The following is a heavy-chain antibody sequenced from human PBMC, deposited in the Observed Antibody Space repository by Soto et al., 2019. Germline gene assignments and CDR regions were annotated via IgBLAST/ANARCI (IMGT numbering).Heavy chain of an antibody. Sequence: ASVKVSCKASGYTFTSYYMHWVRQAPGQGLEWMGIINPSGGSTSYAQKFQGRVTMTRDTSTSTVYMELSSLRSEDTEVYFCARDYGDYPFDYWGQGTLVNVSS. CDR2: INPSGGST. V-gene: IGHV1-46*03. CDR3: ARDYGDYPFDY. CDR1: GYTFTSYY. J-gene: IGHJ4*02. D-gene: IGHD4-17*01.